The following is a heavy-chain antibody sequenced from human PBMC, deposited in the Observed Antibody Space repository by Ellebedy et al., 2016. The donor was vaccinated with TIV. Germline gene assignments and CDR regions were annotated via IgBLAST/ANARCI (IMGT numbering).Heavy chain of an antibody. CDR1: GGSISSSSYY. CDR3: ARGQIVASHWYFDL. Sequence: SETLSLXCTVSGGSISSSSYYWGWIRQPPGKGLEWIGSIYYSGSTYYNPSLKSRVTISVDTSKNQFSLKLSSVTAADTAVYYCARGQIVASHWYFDLWGRGTLVTVSS. V-gene: IGHV4-39*07. J-gene: IGHJ2*01. D-gene: IGHD3-22*01. CDR2: IYYSGST.